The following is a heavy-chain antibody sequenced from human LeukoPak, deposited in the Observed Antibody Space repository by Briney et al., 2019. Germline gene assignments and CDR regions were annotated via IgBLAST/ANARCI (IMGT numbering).Heavy chain of an antibody. CDR1: GFTFSSYA. V-gene: IGHV3-23*01. D-gene: IGHD3-10*01. CDR2: ISGSGGST. CDR3: TRDLSAGLPGGFDS. J-gene: IGHJ4*02. Sequence: GGSLRLSCAASGFTFSSYAMSWVRQAPGKGLEWVSAISGSGGSTYYADSVKGRFAISRDDARNSLFLHMNSLRAEDSAVYFCTRDLSAGLPGGFDSWGQGTLVSVSS.